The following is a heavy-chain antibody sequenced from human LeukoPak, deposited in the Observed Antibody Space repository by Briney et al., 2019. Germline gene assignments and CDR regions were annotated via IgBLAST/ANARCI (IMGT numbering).Heavy chain of an antibody. CDR3: ARWSLVRGDDYYYMDV. V-gene: IGHV2-5*01. J-gene: IGHJ6*03. D-gene: IGHD3-10*01. CDR1: GFSLSTSGVG. CDR2: FYWNDYK. Sequence: SGPTLAKPTQTLTLTCTFSGFSLSTSGVGVGWIRQPPGKALEWLALFYWNDYKRYSPSLKSRLTITKDTSKNQVVLTLTNMDPVDTATYYCARWSLVRGDDYYYMDVWGKGTTVTISS.